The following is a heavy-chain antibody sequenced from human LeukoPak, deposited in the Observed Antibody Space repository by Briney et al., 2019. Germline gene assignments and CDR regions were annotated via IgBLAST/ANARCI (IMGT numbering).Heavy chain of an antibody. Sequence: GASVKVSCKASGYTFTGYYMHWVRQAPGQGLEWMGWINPNSGGTNYAQKLQGRVTMTRDTSISTAYMELSRLRSDDTAVYYCARTDIVVVPAAIPYYFDYWGQGTLVTVSS. CDR3: ARTDIVVVPAAIPYYFDY. D-gene: IGHD2-2*01. J-gene: IGHJ4*02. V-gene: IGHV1-2*02. CDR1: GYTFTGYY. CDR2: INPNSGGT.